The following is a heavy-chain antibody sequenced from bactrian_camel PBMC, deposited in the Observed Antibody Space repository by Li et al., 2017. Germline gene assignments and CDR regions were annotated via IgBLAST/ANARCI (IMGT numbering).Heavy chain of an antibody. J-gene: IGHJ7*01. CDR1: GFTLNSH. Sequence: VQLVESGGGSVEAGGSLRLSCAASGFTLNSHVNWVRQGPGKEREGVAGVSPGGVTIYADSVRGRFTASRDSAKNTLSLQMNSLKPEDTAMYYWGKGTQVTVS. V-gene: IGHV3S42*01. CDR2: VSPGGVT.